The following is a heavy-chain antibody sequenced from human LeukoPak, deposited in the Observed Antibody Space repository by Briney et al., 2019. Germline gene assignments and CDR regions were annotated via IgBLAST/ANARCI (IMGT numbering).Heavy chain of an antibody. Sequence: SETLSLTCTVSGGSISSGDYYWSWIRQHPGKGLEWIGYIYYSGSTYYNPSLKSRITISVDTSKNQFSLKLSSVTAADTAVYYCARQHGSGSSDYWGQGTLVTVSS. CDR3: ARQHGSGSSDY. J-gene: IGHJ4*02. CDR2: IYYSGST. D-gene: IGHD3-10*01. V-gene: IGHV4-31*03. CDR1: GGSISSGDYY.